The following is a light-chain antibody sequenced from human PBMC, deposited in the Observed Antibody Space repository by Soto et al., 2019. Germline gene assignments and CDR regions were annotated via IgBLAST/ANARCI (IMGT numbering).Light chain of an antibody. Sequence: EIVLTQSPATLSLSPGERATLSCGASQSVSSSYLAWYQQIPGLAPRLLIYDASYRATGIPDRFSGSGSGTDFTLTISRLEPEDFAVYYCQQYGSSPQTFGQGTKVEIK. CDR3: QQYGSSPQT. J-gene: IGKJ2*01. CDR1: QSVSSSY. V-gene: IGKV3D-20*01. CDR2: DAS.